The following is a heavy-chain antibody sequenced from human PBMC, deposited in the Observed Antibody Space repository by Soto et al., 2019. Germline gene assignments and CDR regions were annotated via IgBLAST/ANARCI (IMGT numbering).Heavy chain of an antibody. CDR2: IYYSGST. D-gene: IGHD2-15*01. Sequence: SETLSLTCTVSGGSISSYYWSWIRQPPGKGLEWIGYIYYSGSTNYNPSLKGRVTISVDTSKNQFSLKLSSVTAADTAVYYCAREGKQYCSGGSCYIVRSGMDVWGQGTTVTVSS. CDR3: AREGKQYCSGGSCYIVRSGMDV. V-gene: IGHV4-59*01. J-gene: IGHJ6*02. CDR1: GGSISSYY.